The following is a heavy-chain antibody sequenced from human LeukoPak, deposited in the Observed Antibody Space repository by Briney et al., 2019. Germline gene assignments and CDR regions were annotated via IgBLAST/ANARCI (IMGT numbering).Heavy chain of an antibody. D-gene: IGHD3-16*01. J-gene: IGHJ6*02. CDR2: INHNGNVN. CDR3: ARGGGLDV. Sequence: GGSLRLSCAASGFIFSSNWMSWVRLAPGKGLEWVASINHNGNVNYYVDSVKGRFTISRDNAKNSLYPQTSNLRAEDTAVYFCARGGGLDVWGQGATVTVSS. V-gene: IGHV3-7*03. CDR1: GFIFSSNW.